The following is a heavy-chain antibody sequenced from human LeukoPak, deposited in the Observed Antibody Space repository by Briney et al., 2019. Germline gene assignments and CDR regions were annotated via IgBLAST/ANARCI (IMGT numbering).Heavy chain of an antibody. V-gene: IGHV1-2*02. CDR2: INPNSGGT. CDR3: ARVAPGGHFDY. CDR1: GYTFTGYY. J-gene: IGHJ4*02. Sequence: ASVKVSCKASGYTFTGYYMHWVRQAPGQGLEWMGWINPNSGGTSYAQKFQGRVTMTRDTSISTAYMELSRLRSDDTAVYYCARVAPGGHFDYWGQGTLVTVSS. D-gene: IGHD3-10*01.